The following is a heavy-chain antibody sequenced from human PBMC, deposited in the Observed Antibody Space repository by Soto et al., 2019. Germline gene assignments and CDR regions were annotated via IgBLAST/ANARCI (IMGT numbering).Heavy chain of an antibody. V-gene: IGHV3-15*07. J-gene: IGHJ4*02. D-gene: IGHD4-17*01. CDR2: IKSKTAGGTT. CDR1: GLTLSNVW. Sequence: PGGSLRLSCVVSGLTLSNVWMNWVRQAPGKGLEWVGRIKSKTAGGTTDYAAPVKGRFTISRDDSENTLFLHMNSLKTEDTAVYYCSYGANQYFDYWGQGALVTVS. CDR3: SYGANQYFDY.